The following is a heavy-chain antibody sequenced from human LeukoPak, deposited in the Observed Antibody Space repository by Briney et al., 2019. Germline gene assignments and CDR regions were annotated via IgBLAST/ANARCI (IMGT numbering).Heavy chain of an antibody. CDR2: INWNGGGT. D-gene: IGHD1-26*01. V-gene: IGHV3-9*01. CDR1: GFTFKDYG. J-gene: IGHJ6*02. Sequence: GGSLGLSCAATGFTFKDYGMHWVRQPPGKGLEWVSSINWNGGGTDYVDSVKGRFTISRDNAKNSLYLQLSSLRPEDTALYYCAKHMRATNTYSFFGLDVWGQGTTVTVSS. CDR3: AKHMRATNTYSFFGLDV.